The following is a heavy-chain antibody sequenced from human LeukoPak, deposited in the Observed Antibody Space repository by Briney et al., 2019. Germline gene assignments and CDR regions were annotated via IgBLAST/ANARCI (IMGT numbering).Heavy chain of an antibody. CDR1: GGSFSGYY. Sequence: SETLSVTCAVYGGSFSGYYWSWIRQPPGKGLEWIGEINHSGSTNQNPSLKSRVTISVDTSKNQFSLKLSSVTAADTAVYYCARGPRSGGSGSYYYYWGQGTLVTVSS. CDR2: INHSGST. V-gene: IGHV4-34*01. CDR3: ARGPRSGGSGSYYYY. J-gene: IGHJ4*02. D-gene: IGHD3-10*01.